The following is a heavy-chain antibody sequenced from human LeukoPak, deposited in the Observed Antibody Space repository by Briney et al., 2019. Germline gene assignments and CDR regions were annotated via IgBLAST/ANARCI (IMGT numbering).Heavy chain of an antibody. J-gene: IGHJ5*02. D-gene: IGHD3-22*01. Sequence: SVKVSCKASGGTFSSYAISWVRQAPGQGLEWMGGIIPIFGTANYAQKFQGRVTITADESTSTAYMELSSLRSEHTAVYYCARDQGPYYYDSSGSGFDPWGQGTLVTVSS. CDR3: ARDQGPYYYDSSGSGFDP. CDR2: IIPIFGTA. V-gene: IGHV1-69*13. CDR1: GGTFSSYA.